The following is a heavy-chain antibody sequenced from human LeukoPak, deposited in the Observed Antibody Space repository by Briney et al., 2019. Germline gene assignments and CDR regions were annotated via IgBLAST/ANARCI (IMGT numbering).Heavy chain of an antibody. CDR1: GFTFSSYG. Sequence: GSLRLSCAASGFTFSSYGMHWVRQAPGKGLEWVAVISYDGSNKYYADSVKGRFTTSRDNSKNTLYLQMNSLRAEDTAVYYCAKGGCSGGSCYSGEGFDYWGQGTLVTVSS. D-gene: IGHD2-15*01. V-gene: IGHV3-30*18. CDR2: ISYDGSNK. CDR3: AKGGCSGGSCYSGEGFDY. J-gene: IGHJ4*02.